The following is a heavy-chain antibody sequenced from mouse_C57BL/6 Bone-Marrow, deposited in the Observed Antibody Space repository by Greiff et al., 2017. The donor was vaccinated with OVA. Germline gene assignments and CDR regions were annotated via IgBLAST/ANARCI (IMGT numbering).Heavy chain of an antibody. D-gene: IGHD1-1*02. V-gene: IGHV1-5*01. Sequence: EVQLQQSGTVLARPGASVKMSCKTSGYTFTSYWMHWVKQRPGQGLEWIGAIYPGNSDTSYNQKFKGKAKLTAVTSASTSYMELSSLTNEDSAVYYCTRRGGEKLSVDYWGQGTTLTVSS. CDR3: TRRGGEKLSVDY. CDR1: GYTFTSYW. CDR2: IYPGNSDT. J-gene: IGHJ2*01.